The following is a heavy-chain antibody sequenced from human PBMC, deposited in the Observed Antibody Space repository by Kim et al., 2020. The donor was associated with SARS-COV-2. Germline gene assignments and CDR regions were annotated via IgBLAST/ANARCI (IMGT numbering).Heavy chain of an antibody. D-gene: IGHD5-18*01. CDR3: ARGSMAGYPFDY. Sequence: YYADSVKGRFTISRDNAKNSLYLQMNSLRAEDTAVYYCARGSMAGYPFDYWGQGTLVTVSS. V-gene: IGHV3-21*01. J-gene: IGHJ4*02.